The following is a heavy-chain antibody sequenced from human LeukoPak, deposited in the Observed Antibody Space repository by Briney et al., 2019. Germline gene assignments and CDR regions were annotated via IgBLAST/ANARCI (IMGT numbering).Heavy chain of an antibody. D-gene: IGHD2-15*01. J-gene: IGHJ4*02. Sequence: GGSLRLSGAASGFTFSDYYMSWIRQAPGKGLEWVSYISGGSSTIYYAASLKGRFTVSRDNAKNSLYLLMNSLRAEDTAVYYCARRGSGRHFDFWGQGTLVTVSS. CDR1: GFTFSDYY. V-gene: IGHV3-11*01. CDR3: ARRGSGRHFDF. CDR2: ISGGSSTI.